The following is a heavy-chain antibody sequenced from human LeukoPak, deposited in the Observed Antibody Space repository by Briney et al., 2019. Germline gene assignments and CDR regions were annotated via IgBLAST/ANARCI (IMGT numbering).Heavy chain of an antibody. Sequence: SETLSITCTVSGGSISSYYSSWIRQPPGKGLEWIGYIYYSGSTNYNPSLKSRVTISVDTSKNQFSLKLSSVTAADTAVYYCARDRSSSSWFGFDYWGQGTLVTVSS. CDR3: ARDRSSSSWFGFDY. D-gene: IGHD6-13*01. CDR1: GGSISSYY. J-gene: IGHJ4*02. CDR2: IYYSGST. V-gene: IGHV4-59*01.